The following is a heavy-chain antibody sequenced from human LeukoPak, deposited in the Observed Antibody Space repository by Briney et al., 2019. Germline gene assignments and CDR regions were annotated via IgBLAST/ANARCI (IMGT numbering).Heavy chain of an antibody. CDR1: GFTFSSYG. Sequence: GGSLRLSCAASGFTFSSYGMHWVRQAPGKGLEWVAVISYDGSNKYYADSVKGRFTISRDNSKNTLYLQVNSLRAEDTAVYYCAKDRGGATRIQDYWGQGTLVTVSS. V-gene: IGHV3-30*18. CDR2: ISYDGSNK. D-gene: IGHD1-26*01. CDR3: AKDRGGATRIQDY. J-gene: IGHJ4*02.